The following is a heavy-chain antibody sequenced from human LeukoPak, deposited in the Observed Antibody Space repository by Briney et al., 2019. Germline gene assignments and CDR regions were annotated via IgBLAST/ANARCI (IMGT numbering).Heavy chain of an antibody. J-gene: IGHJ4*02. CDR2: ISSSSYI. D-gene: IGHD6-13*01. CDR3: ARDGAAAAFDY. V-gene: IGHV3-21*01. CDR1: GFTFSSYS. Sequence: GGSLRLSCAASGFTFSSYSMNWVRQAPGKGLEWVSSISSSSYIYYADSVKGRFTISRDNAKNSLYLQMNSLRAEDTAVYYCARDGAAAAFDYWGQGTLVTVSS.